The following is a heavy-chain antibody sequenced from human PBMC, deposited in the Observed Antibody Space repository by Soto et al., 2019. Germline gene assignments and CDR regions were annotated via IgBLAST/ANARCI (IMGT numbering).Heavy chain of an antibody. CDR3: ARGTCSGGTCYSVFDY. CDR1: GGTFSSYA. Sequence: SVKVSCKASGGTFSSYAINWVRQAPGQGLEWMGGIIPIFDTANSAQKFQDRLTITADESTSTAYMELSSLRSEDTAVYYCARGTCSGGTCYSVFDYWGQGALVTVSS. D-gene: IGHD2-15*01. J-gene: IGHJ4*02. CDR2: IIPIFDTA. V-gene: IGHV1-69*13.